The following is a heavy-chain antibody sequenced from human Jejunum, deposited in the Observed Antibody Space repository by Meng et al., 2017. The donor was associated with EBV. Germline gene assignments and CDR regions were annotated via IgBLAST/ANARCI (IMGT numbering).Heavy chain of an antibody. J-gene: IGHJ4*02. D-gene: IGHD4-11*01. CDR2: MHPGEST. Sequence: QRDVSGPGLVPPAATQSLTCAVSGHSTSRSHWWSWTRRPPGKWLEWIGDMHPGESTNYNPSLRRRVTISGDNSKNQFSLKLTSVTAADTAVYYCAKSNDYSLNSWGQGTLVTVSS. CDR3: AKSNDYSLNS. V-gene: IGHV4-4*02. CDR1: GHSTSRSHW.